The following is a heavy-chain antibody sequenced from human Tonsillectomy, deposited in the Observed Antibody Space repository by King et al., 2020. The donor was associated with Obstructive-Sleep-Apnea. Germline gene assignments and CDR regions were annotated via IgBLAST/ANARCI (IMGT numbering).Heavy chain of an antibody. V-gene: IGHV3-74*01. CDR3: ARDLYGVYGVDY. D-gene: IGHD4-17*01. Sequence: VQLVESGGGLVQPGGSLRLSCAASGFTLSRYWMHWVRQAPGKGLVWVSGIKSDGISTTYADSVRGRFTISRDNAKNTLYLQMNSLRAEDTAVYYCARDLYGVYGVDYWGQGTLVTVSS. CDR2: IKSDGIST. CDR1: GFTLSRYW. J-gene: IGHJ4*02.